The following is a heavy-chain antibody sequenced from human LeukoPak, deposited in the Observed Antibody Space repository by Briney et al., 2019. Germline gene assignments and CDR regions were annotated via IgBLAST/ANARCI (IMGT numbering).Heavy chain of an antibody. D-gene: IGHD2-2*01. CDR2: IYYSGST. J-gene: IGHJ3*02. CDR3: AGVVVSEDAFDI. V-gene: IGHV4-38-2*02. Sequence: SETLSLTCTVSGYSISSGYYWGWIRQPPGKGLEWIGYIYYSGSTNYNPSLKSRVTISVDTSKNQFSLKLSSVTAADTAVYYCAGVVVSEDAFDIWGQGTMVTVSS. CDR1: GYSISSGYY.